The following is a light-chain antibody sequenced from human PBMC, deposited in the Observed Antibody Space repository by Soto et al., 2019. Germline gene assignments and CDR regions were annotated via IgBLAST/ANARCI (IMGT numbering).Light chain of an antibody. J-gene: IGKJ3*01. CDR2: AS. V-gene: IGKV3-20*01. CDR1: QSVSDMY. CDR3: QHYGTSAL. Sequence: EIVLTQSPGTLSLSPGERATLSCRASQSVSDMYLAWYQQKPGQAPRLLIYASNRATGIPDRFSGSGSGTDLPLTISRLEPEDFAVYYCQHYGTSALFGPGTKVEIK.